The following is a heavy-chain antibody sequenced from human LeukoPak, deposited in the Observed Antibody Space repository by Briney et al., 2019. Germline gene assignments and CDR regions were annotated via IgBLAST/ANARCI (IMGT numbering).Heavy chain of an antibody. CDR3: AKRRYCSGGSCHPNQNIVEYDFDY. D-gene: IGHD2-15*01. CDR1: GFTFSSYA. Sequence: GGSLRLSCAASGFTFSSYAMSWVRQAPGKGLEWVSAISGSGGSTYYADSVKGRFTISRDNSKNTLYLQMNSLRAEDTAVYYCAKRRYCSGGSCHPNQNIVEYDFDYWGQGTLVTVSS. J-gene: IGHJ4*02. CDR2: ISGSGGST. V-gene: IGHV3-23*01.